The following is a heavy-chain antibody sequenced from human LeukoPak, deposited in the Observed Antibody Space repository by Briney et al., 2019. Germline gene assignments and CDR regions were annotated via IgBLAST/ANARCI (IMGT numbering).Heavy chain of an antibody. V-gene: IGHV5-51*01. D-gene: IGHD4-17*01. CDR2: IYPDDSDT. CDR1: GYSFTSYW. CDR3: ARHYPGGDYFIDY. Sequence: GESLKISCKGSGYSFTSYWIGWVRQMPGKGLEWVGIIYPDDSDTRYSPSFQDQVIISADKSISTPYLQWSSLKASDTAMYYCARHYPGGDYFIDYWGQGTLVTVSS. J-gene: IGHJ4*02.